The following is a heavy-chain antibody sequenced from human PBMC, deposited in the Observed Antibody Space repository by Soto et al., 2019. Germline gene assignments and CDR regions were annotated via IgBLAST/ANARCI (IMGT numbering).Heavy chain of an antibody. CDR1: GYTFTSYG. CDR3: ARDRSWFLLRYYYYGMDV. D-gene: IGHD6-13*01. V-gene: IGHV1-18*01. Sequence: ASVKVSCNASGYTFTSYGISWVRQAPGQGLEWMGWISAYNGNTNYAQKLQGRVTMTTDTSTSTAYMELRSLRSDDTAVYYCARDRSWFLLRYYYYGMDVWGQGTTVTVSS. CDR2: ISAYNGNT. J-gene: IGHJ6*02.